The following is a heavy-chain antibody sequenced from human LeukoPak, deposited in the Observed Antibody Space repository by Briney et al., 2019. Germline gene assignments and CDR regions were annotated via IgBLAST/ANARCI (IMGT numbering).Heavy chain of an antibody. CDR1: GFTFSSYW. CDR2: IKQDGSEN. J-gene: IGHJ4*02. V-gene: IGHV3-7*03. CDR3: ARRYCSGGSCYWGY. D-gene: IGHD2-15*01. Sequence: GGSLRLSCVASGFTFSSYWMSWVRQAPGKGLEWVANIKQDGSENYFVDAVKGRFTISRDNAKNSLYLQMNSLRAEDTAVYYCARRYCSGGSCYWGYWGQGTLVTVSS.